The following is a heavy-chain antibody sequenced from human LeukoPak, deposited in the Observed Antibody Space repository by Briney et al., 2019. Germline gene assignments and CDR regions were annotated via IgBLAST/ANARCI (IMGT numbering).Heavy chain of an antibody. V-gene: IGHV1-18*01. Sequence: ASVKVSCKASGYTFTSYGISWVRQAPGQGLEWMGWISAYNGNTNYAQKFQGRVTITTDESTSTAYVELSSLRSEDTAVYYCARHVVVTAIRSHEGYFQHWGQGTLVTVSS. D-gene: IGHD2-21*02. CDR1: GYTFTSYG. J-gene: IGHJ1*01. CDR2: ISAYNGNT. CDR3: ARHVVVTAIRSHEGYFQH.